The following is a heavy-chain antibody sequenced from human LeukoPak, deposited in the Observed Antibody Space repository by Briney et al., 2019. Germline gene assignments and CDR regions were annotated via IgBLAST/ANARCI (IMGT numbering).Heavy chain of an antibody. D-gene: IGHD4-11*01. Sequence: QPGGSLRLSCAASGFTFSNYGMNWVRQAPGKGLEWVTALSANGGNTYYADSVKGRFTISRDNSKDTLSLQMNSLRAEDTAVYYCAKERASRLPFDYWGQGTLVTVSS. CDR3: AKERASRLPFDY. CDR1: GFTFSNYG. CDR2: LSANGGNT. J-gene: IGHJ4*02. V-gene: IGHV3-23*01.